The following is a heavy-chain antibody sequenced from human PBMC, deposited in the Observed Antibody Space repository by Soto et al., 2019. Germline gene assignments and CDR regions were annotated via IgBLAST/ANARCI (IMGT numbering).Heavy chain of an antibody. Sequence: PGGSVRLSCAASGFTFSSYSMNWVRQAPGKGLEWVSGISPNGANTYYADSVKGRFTISRDNSKNTLYLQMNSLRVEDTAVYYCAKLFLLSCYFECYLYSCQRTLVSVFS. CDR3: AKLFLLSCYFECYLY. CDR1: GFTFSSYS. J-gene: IGHJ4*02. CDR2: ISPNGANT. D-gene: IGHD3-3*01. V-gene: IGHV3-23*01.